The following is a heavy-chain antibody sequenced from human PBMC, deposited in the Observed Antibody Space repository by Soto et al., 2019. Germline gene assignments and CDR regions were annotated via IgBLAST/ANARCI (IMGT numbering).Heavy chain of an antibody. CDR3: ARRAETNGWNGFGADKYHFDF. D-gene: IGHD1-1*01. Sequence: ASVKVSCKASGYTFTSYDIYWVRQATGQGLEWMGWMNPNTGNSAYAQKFQGRVTVTSDTSINTVHMELSSLRSEDTAVYYCARRAETNGWNGFGADKYHFDFWGQGTLVTVSS. CDR2: MNPNTGNS. V-gene: IGHV1-8*01. J-gene: IGHJ4*02. CDR1: GYTFTSYD.